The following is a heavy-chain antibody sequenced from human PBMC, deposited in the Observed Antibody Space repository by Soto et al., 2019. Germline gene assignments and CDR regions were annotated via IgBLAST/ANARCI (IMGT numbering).Heavy chain of an antibody. V-gene: IGHV1-3*01. J-gene: IGHJ4*02. CDR1: GYTFTSYA. CDR2: INAGNGNT. CDR3: ARGYYDSSGYIPRYFDY. Sequence: QVQLVQSGAEVKKPGASVKVSCKASGYTFTSYAMHWVRQAPGQRLEWMGWINAGNGNTKYSQKFQGRVTITRDTSASTAYMELSSLRSEDTAVYYCARGYYDSSGYIPRYFDYWGQGPLVTVSS. D-gene: IGHD3-22*01.